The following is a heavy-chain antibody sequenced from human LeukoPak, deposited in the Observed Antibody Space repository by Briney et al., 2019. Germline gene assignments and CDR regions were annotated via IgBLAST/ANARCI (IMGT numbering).Heavy chain of an antibody. D-gene: IGHD5-18*01. J-gene: IGHJ4*02. CDR1: GFTFSSYW. Sequence: PGGSLRLSCAASGFTFSSYWMHWVRQAPGKGLVWVSRINSDGSSTSYADSVKGRFTISRDNAKNTLYLQMNSLRAEDTAVYYCTNSYGSSYYFDYWGQGTLVTVSS. CDR2: INSDGSST. V-gene: IGHV3-74*01. CDR3: TNSYGSSYYFDY.